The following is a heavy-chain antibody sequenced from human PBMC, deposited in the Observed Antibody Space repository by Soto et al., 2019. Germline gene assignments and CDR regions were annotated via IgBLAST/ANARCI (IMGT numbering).Heavy chain of an antibody. CDR3: ARLNGYCISRNCHGYYGMDV. V-gene: IGHV4-39*01. D-gene: IGHD2-2*03. CDR1: GGSVSSSSYS. CDR2: IYSSENT. J-gene: IGHJ6*02. Sequence: PSETLSLTCTVSGGSVSSSSYSWGWIRQSPGKGLEWIGTIYSSENTYYNPSLLSRVTISVDTSKNEFSLRLSSVTAADTAVYYCARLNGYCISRNCHGYYGMDVWGQGTTVTVSS.